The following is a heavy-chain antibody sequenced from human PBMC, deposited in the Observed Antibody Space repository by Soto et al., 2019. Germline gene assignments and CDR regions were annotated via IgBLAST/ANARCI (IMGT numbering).Heavy chain of an antibody. CDR1: GFTFSSYA. Sequence: PGGSLTLSCAASGFTFSSYAMHWVRQAPGKGLEWVAVISYDGSNKYYADSVKGRFTISRDNSKNTLYLQMNSLRAEDTAVYYCARDHVDSSSSGSQDYWGQGTLVTVSS. CDR2: ISYDGSNK. J-gene: IGHJ4*02. CDR3: ARDHVDSSSSGSQDY. V-gene: IGHV3-30-3*01. D-gene: IGHD6-6*01.